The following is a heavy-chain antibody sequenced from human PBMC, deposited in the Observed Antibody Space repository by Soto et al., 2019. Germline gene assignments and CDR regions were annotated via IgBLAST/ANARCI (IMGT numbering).Heavy chain of an antibody. CDR2: IYHTGST. Sequence: SETLSLTCVVSGGSISSTNWWTWVRQTPGKGLEWIGEIYHTGSTKYNPSLKNRVTISLDTSKNQFSLKLNSVTAADTAVYYCARASNKRGYSYGPDYWGQGTLVTVSS. CDR3: ARASNKRGYSYGPDY. D-gene: IGHD5-18*01. CDR1: GGSISSTNW. J-gene: IGHJ4*02. V-gene: IGHV4-4*02.